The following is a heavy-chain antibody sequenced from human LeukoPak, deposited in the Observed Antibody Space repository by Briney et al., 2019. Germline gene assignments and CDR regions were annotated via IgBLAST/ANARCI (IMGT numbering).Heavy chain of an antibody. CDR2: IDKKDKGYATAT. J-gene: IGHJ4*02. CDR3: TTFGDSSGPGY. CDR1: GFTFSGSA. Sequence: GGSLRLSCAASGFTFSGSAIHWVRQSSGKGLEWVGQIDKKDKGYATATAYAASVKGRFTISRDDSKNTLYLQMNSLKTEDTAVYYCTTFGDSSGPGYWGQGTLVTVSS. V-gene: IGHV3-73*01. D-gene: IGHD3-22*01.